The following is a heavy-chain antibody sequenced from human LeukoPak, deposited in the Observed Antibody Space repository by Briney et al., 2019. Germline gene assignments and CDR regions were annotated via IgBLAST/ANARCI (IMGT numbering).Heavy chain of an antibody. CDR2: IYYSGST. D-gene: IGHD6-13*01. J-gene: IGHJ4*02. V-gene: IGHV4-59*12. CDR1: GGSISSYY. CDR3: ARDGDSSSWYSAPPVPDY. Sequence: SETLSLTCTVSGGSISSYYWSWIRQPPGKGLEWIGYIYYSGSTNYNPSLRSRVTISVDTSKNQFSLKLSSVTAADTAVYYCARDGDSSSWYSAPPVPDYWGQGTLVTVSS.